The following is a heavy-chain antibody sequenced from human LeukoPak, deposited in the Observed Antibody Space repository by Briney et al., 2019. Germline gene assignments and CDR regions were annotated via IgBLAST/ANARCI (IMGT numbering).Heavy chain of an antibody. Sequence: ASAKASCKASGYTFTGYYIHWVRQAPGQGLEWMGRINPNMGGTNYAQKFQGRVTMNRDTSISTANMELSRLRSDDTAVYYCASGMGPIDSGSYLFDNWGQGTLVTVSS. CDR2: INPNMGGT. V-gene: IGHV1-2*06. D-gene: IGHD1-26*01. CDR3: ASGMGPIDSGSYLFDN. J-gene: IGHJ5*02. CDR1: GYTFTGYY.